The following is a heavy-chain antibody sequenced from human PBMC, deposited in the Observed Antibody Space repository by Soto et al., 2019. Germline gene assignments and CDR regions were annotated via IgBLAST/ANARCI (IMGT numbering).Heavy chain of an antibody. V-gene: IGHV3-15*07. J-gene: IGHJ6*02. CDR3: TTGCSSSSCYYYYGLDV. D-gene: IGHD2-2*01. CDR2: IKSNSDGGTT. Sequence: GGSLRLSCAASGFIISNAWMNWVRQAPGKGPEWVGRIKSNSDGGTTDYAAPVEGRFTISRDDSKNTLFLQMNSLKIEDTAVYYCTTGCSSSSCYYYYGLDVWGQGTTVTVSS. CDR1: GFIISNAW.